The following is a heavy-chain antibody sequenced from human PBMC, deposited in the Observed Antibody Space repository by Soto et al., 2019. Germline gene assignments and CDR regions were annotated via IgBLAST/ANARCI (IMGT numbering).Heavy chain of an antibody. CDR1: GFIFGNFW. CDR3: ARGTGGATSSGKDQFDY. J-gene: IGHJ4*02. V-gene: IGHV3-7*01. CDR2: IKQDGSEK. Sequence: EVQLVESGGGLVQPGGSLRLSCAGSGFIFGNFWMTWVRQAPGKGLEWVANIKQDGSEKYYVDSVKGRFTISRDNVKNSLYLQMNGLRSEDTAVYYCARGTGGATSSGKDQFDYWGQGTLVPVSS. D-gene: IGHD1-26*01.